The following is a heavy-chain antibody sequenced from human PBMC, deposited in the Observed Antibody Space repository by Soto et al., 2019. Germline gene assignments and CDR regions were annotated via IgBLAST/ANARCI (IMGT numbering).Heavy chain of an antibody. D-gene: IGHD6-13*01. Sequence: SVKVSCKASGGTLSSYTISWVRQAPGQGLEWMGRIIPILGIANYAQKFQGRVTITADKSTSTAYMELSSLRSEDTAVYYCARASSWFVTDYWGQGTLVTVS. CDR2: IIPILGIA. CDR3: ARASSWFVTDY. V-gene: IGHV1-69*02. CDR1: GGTLSSYT. J-gene: IGHJ4*02.